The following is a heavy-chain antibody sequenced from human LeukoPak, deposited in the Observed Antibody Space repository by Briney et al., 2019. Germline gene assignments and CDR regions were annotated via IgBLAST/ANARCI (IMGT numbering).Heavy chain of an antibody. J-gene: IGHJ4*02. CDR3: TKDFSEHILGATTGLDY. Sequence: GGSLRLSCAASGFTFRSYGIHWVRQAPGKGLEWVAFIQYDGSNKYYADSAKGRFAISRDNSKNTLYLQMNSLRAEDTAIYYCTKDFSEHILGATTGLDYWGQRTLVTVSS. D-gene: IGHD1-26*01. CDR1: GFTFRSYG. CDR2: IQYDGSNK. V-gene: IGHV3-30*02.